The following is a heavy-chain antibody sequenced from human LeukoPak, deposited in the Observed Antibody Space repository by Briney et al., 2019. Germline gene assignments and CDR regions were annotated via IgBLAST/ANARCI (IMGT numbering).Heavy chain of an antibody. CDR2: INHNGNVN. CDR3: ARDV. V-gene: IGHV3-7*03. J-gene: IGHJ4*02. CDR1: GFTFSSYW. Sequence: GGSLRLSCAASGFTFSSYWMNWARQAPGKGLEWVASINHNGNVNYYVDSVKGRFTISRDNAKNSLYLQMNSLRAEDTAVYYCARDVWGQGTLVTVSS.